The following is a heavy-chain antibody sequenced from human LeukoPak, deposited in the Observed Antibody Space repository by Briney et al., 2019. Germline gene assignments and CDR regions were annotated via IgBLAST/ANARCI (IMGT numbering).Heavy chain of an antibody. D-gene: IGHD6-13*01. Sequence: ASVKVSCKASGYTFTSYDINWVRQATGQGLEWMGWMNPNSGNTGYAQKFKGRVTMTRNTSISTAYMELSSLRSEDTAVYYCARAHSSSWYKYYYYMDVWGKGTTVTISS. J-gene: IGHJ6*03. CDR2: MNPNSGNT. V-gene: IGHV1-8*01. CDR1: GYTFTSYD. CDR3: ARAHSSSWYKYYYYMDV.